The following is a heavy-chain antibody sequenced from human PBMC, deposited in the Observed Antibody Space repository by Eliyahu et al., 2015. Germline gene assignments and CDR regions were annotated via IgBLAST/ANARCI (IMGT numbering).Heavy chain of an antibody. CDR1: GXXFXNFG. CDR3: AKDVVAAGWYGIDT. V-gene: IGHV3-30*18. D-gene: IGHD6-19*01. J-gene: IGHJ5*02. CDR2: LPFTAMYS. Sequence: QVHLVESGGGVAQPGRSLRLXCXAXGXXFXNFGXPWVRQAPGKGLEWVAILPFTAMYSHYAESVKGRFTVSRDNSKNSLYLQMDTLRVEDTGVYYCAKDVVAAGWYGIDTWGQGTLVTVSS.